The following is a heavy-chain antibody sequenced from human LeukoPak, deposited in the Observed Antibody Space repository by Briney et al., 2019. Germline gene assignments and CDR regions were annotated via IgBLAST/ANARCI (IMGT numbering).Heavy chain of an antibody. CDR2: INHSGST. V-gene: IGHV4-34*01. CDR1: GGSFSGYY. Sequence: KPSETLSLTCAVYGGSFSGYYWSWIRQPPGKRLEWIGEINHSGSTNYNPSLKSRVTISVDTSKNQFSLKLSSVTAADTAVYYCARRGYSYGYRPYYFDYWGQGTLVTVSS. D-gene: IGHD5-18*01. J-gene: IGHJ4*02. CDR3: ARRGYSYGYRPYYFDY.